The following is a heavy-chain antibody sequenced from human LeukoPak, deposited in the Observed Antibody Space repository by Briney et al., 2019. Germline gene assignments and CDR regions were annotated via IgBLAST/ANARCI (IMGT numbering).Heavy chain of an antibody. CDR1: GGSISSGSYY. Sequence: PSETLSLTCTVSGGSISSGSYYWSWIRQPAGKGLEWIGRIYTSGSTNYNPSLKSRVTISVDTSKNQFSLKLSSVTAADTAVYYCARALGDIWGQGTMVTVSS. J-gene: IGHJ3*02. V-gene: IGHV4-61*02. CDR3: ARALGDI. D-gene: IGHD7-27*01. CDR2: IYTSGST.